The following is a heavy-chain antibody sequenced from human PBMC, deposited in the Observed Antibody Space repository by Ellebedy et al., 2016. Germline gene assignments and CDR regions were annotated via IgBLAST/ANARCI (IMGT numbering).Heavy chain of an antibody. D-gene: IGHD6-13*01. CDR3: ARDRGYEGAAGLDY. J-gene: IGHJ4*02. CDR1: GYSISSGYY. CDR2: IYHSGST. V-gene: IGHV4-38-2*02. Sequence: SETLSLTXTVSGYSISSGYYWGWIRQPPGKGLEWIGSIYHSGSTYYNPSLKSRVTISVDTSKNQFSLKLSSVTAADTAVYYCARDRGYEGAAGLDYWGQGTLVTVSS.